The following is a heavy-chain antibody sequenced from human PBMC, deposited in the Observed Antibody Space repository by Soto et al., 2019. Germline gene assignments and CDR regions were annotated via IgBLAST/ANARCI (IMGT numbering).Heavy chain of an antibody. V-gene: IGHV3-23*01. J-gene: IGHJ6*02. CDR1: GFTFSSYA. CDR3: ATTAGSYYYYGVDV. CDR2: ISGSGGST. D-gene: IGHD6-13*01. Sequence: ELQLLESGGGLVQPGGSLRLSCAASGFTFSSYAMSWVRQAPGKGLEWVSAISGSGGSTYYADSVKSRFTISRDNSKNSLYLQMNSLRAEDTAVYYWATTAGSYYYYGVDVWGQGTTVTVSS.